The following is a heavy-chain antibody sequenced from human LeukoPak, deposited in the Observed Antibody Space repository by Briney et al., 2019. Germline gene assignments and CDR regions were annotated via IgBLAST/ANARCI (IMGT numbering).Heavy chain of an antibody. J-gene: IGHJ3*02. CDR1: GGSISSYY. CDR2: IYYNGST. CDR3: ARAVVPKGEADAFDI. Sequence: PSETLSLTCTVSGGSISSYYWSWIRQPPGKGLEWIGHIYYNGSTNYNPSLKSRVTISVDTSKNQFSLKLSSVTAADTAVYYCARAVVPKGEADAFDIWGQGTMVTVSS. D-gene: IGHD4-23*01. V-gene: IGHV4-59*01.